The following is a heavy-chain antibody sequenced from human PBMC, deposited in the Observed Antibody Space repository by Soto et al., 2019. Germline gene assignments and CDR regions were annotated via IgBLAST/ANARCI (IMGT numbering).Heavy chain of an antibody. CDR2: IYYSGST. Sequence: PSETLSLTCTVSGGSISSSSYYWGWIRQPPGKGLEWIGSIYYSGSTYYNPSLKSRVTISVDTSKNQFPLKLSSVTAADTAVYYCARRGYSYGWERYFDYWGQGTLVTVSS. CDR1: GGSISSSSYY. J-gene: IGHJ4*02. D-gene: IGHD5-18*01. CDR3: ARRGYSYGWERYFDY. V-gene: IGHV4-39*01.